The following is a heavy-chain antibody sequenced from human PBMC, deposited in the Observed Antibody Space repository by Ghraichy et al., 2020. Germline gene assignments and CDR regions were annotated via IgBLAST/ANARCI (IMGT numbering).Heavy chain of an antibody. CDR3: AKDRREGGATPSEFDI. D-gene: IGHD1-26*01. V-gene: IGHV3-23*01. CDR1: GFTFYKYA. CDR2: ISRSGTST. Sequence: GGSLRLSCAASGFTFYKYAMSWVRQAPGEGLEWVSGISRSGTSTYYTDSVKGRFTISRDNSKSILNLQMNSLRAEDTAVYYCAKDRREGGATPSEFDIWGQGTMVTVS. J-gene: IGHJ3*02.